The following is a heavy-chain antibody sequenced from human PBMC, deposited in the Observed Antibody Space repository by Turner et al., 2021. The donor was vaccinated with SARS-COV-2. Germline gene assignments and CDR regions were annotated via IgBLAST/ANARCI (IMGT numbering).Heavy chain of an antibody. CDR1: GFTFSTYA. Sequence: QAQLVESGGGVVQAGRSLRLPCSASGFTFSTYALHWVRRAPGRGVEWVALISYDGNYKDYADSVKGRFTISRDNSKNTLYLQMNSLRAEDTAVYYCARSLRARVDFDYWGQGTLVTVSS. V-gene: IGHV3-30*04. CDR3: ARSLRARVDFDY. CDR2: ISYDGNYK. D-gene: IGHD5-18*01. J-gene: IGHJ4*02.